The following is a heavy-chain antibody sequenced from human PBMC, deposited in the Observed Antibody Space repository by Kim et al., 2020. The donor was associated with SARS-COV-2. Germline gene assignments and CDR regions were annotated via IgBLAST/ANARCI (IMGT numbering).Heavy chain of an antibody. CDR2: ISYDGSNK. V-gene: IGHV3-30-3*01. CDR3: ASGGDYVYFDY. CDR1: GFTFSSYA. Sequence: GGSLRLSCAASGFTFSSYAMHWVRQAPGKGLEWVAVISYDGSNKYYADPVKGRFTISRDNSKNTLYLQMNSLRAEDTAVYYCASGGDYVYFDYWGQGTLV. J-gene: IGHJ4*02. D-gene: IGHD4-17*01.